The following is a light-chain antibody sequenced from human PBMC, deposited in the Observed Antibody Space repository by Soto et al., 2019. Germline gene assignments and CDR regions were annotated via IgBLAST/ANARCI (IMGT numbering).Light chain of an antibody. CDR2: DAS. V-gene: IGKV1-5*01. J-gene: IGKJ4*01. CDR1: QSISSW. Sequence: DIQMTQSPSTLSASVGDRVTITCRASQSISSWLAWYQQKPGKAPKLLIYDASSVESGVPSRFSGSGSGTEFTLTISSLQADYFATYCCQQYNSMGLTFGGGTKVEIK. CDR3: QQYNSMGLT.